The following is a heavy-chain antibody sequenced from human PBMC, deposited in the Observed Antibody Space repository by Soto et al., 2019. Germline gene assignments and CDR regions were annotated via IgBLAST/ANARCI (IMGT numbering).Heavy chain of an antibody. D-gene: IGHD2-2*01. CDR3: GRVKSSTTLDYYYYMDV. J-gene: IGHJ6*03. Sequence: SETLSLTCTVSGGSISSYYWSWIRQPPGKGLEWIGYIYYSGSTNYNPSLKSRVTISVDTSKNQFSLKLSSVTAADTAVYYCGRVKSSTTLDYYYYMDVWGKGTTVTVSS. CDR2: IYYSGST. V-gene: IGHV4-59*01. CDR1: GGSISSYY.